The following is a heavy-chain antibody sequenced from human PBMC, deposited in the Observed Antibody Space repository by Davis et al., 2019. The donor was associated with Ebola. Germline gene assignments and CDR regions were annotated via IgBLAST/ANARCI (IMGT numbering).Heavy chain of an antibody. CDR3: ARVYYDFWSGYLGGGWFDP. D-gene: IGHD3-3*01. V-gene: IGHV1-8*02. J-gene: IGHJ5*02. CDR2: MNPNSGNT. CDR1: GYTFTGYY. Sequence: ASVKVSCKASGYTFTGYYMHWVRQAPGQGLEWMGWMNPNSGNTGYAQKFQGRVTMTRNTSISTAYMALSSLRSEDTAVYYCARVYYDFWSGYLGGGWFDPWGQGTLVTVSS.